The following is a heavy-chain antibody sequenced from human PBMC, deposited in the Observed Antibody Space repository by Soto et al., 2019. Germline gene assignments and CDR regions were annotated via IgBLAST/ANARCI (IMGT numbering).Heavy chain of an antibody. Sequence: EVQLLESGGGLVQPGGSLRLSCAASGFTFSSYAMSWVRQAPGKGLEWVSAISGSGGSTYYADSVKGRFTISRDNSKNTLYLQMNSLRAEDTAAYYCAKAMYNWNDNPSGYWGQGTLVTVSS. CDR3: AKAMYNWNDNPSGY. CDR1: GFTFSSYA. D-gene: IGHD1-1*01. V-gene: IGHV3-23*01. J-gene: IGHJ4*02. CDR2: ISGSGGST.